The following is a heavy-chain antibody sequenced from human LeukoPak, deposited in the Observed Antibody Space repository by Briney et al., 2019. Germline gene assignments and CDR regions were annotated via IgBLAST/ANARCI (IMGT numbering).Heavy chain of an antibody. CDR2: IRYDGSNK. J-gene: IGHJ6*03. D-gene: IGHD2-21*02. Sequence: PGGSLRLSCAASGFTFSSYGMHWVRQAPGKGLEWVAFIRYDGSNKYYADSVKGRFTISRDNSKNTLFLQMNGLRAEDTAVYYCAKGLRYYYYMDVWGKGTTVTVSS. V-gene: IGHV3-30*02. CDR1: GFTFSSYG. CDR3: AKGLRYYYYMDV.